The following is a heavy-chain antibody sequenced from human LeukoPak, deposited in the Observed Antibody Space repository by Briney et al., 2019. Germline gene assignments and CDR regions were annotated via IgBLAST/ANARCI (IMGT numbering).Heavy chain of an antibody. CDR1: GFTFSSYS. J-gene: IGHJ4*02. V-gene: IGHV3-48*01. Sequence: GGSLRLSCAASGFTFSSYSMNWVRQAPGKGLEWVSYISSSSSTIYYADSVKGRFTISRDNAKNSLYLQMNSLRAEDTAVYYCARDIPHTQIYCSSTSCRDYWGQGTLVTVSS. CDR3: ARDIPHTQIYCSSTSCRDY. D-gene: IGHD2-2*01. CDR2: ISSSSSTI.